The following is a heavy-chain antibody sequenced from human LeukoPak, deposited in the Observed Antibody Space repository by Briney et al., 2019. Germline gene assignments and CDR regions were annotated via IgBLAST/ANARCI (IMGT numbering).Heavy chain of an antibody. CDR3: ARETLLLCDY. Sequence: GGSLRLSCAASGFTFSSYSMNWVRRAPGKGLEWVSYISSSSSTIYYADSVKGRFTISRDNAKNSLYLQMNSLRAEDTAVYYCARETLLLCDYWGQGTLVTVSS. CDR2: ISSSSSTI. CDR1: GFTFSSYS. V-gene: IGHV3-48*01. D-gene: IGHD2-2*01. J-gene: IGHJ4*02.